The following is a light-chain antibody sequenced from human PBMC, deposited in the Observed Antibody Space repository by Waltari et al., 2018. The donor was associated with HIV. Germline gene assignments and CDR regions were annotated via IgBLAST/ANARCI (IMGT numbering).Light chain of an antibody. CDR2: GNS. Sequence: QSVLTQPPSVSGAPGQRVTISCTGSSSNIGAGYDVHWYQQLPGTAPKLLIYGNSKRPSGVPYRFSGAKSGTSASLAITGRQAEDEADYYCQSYDSSLSGRYVFGTGTKVTVL. V-gene: IGLV1-40*01. CDR1: SSNIGAGYD. CDR3: QSYDSSLSGRYV. J-gene: IGLJ1*01.